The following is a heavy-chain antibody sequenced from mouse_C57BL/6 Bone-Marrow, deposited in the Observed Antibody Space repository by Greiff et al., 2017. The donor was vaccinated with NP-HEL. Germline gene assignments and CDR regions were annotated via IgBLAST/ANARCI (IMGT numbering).Heavy chain of an antibody. CDR3: ARGGLSVAY. CDR1: GFTFSSYA. CDR2: ISDGGSYT. J-gene: IGHJ3*01. Sequence: EVNLVESGGGLVKPGGSLKLSCAASGFTFSSYAMSWVRQTPEKRLEWVATISDGGSYTYYPDNVKGRFTISRDNAKNNLYLQMSHLKSEDTAMYYCARGGLSVAYWGQGTLVTVSA. V-gene: IGHV5-4*03. D-gene: IGHD3-1*01.